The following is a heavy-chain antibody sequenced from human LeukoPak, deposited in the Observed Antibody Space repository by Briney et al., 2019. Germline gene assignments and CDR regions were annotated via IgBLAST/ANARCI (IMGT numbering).Heavy chain of an antibody. CDR2: ISNHGNDG. J-gene: IGHJ4*02. V-gene: IGHV3-30*01. D-gene: IGHD3-22*01. CDR3: TRDRGPMNDFDS. Sequence: GRSLRLSCAASGFTFTNYAMHWARQTPGKGLEWVAVISNHGNDGFYADSVKGRFTISRDNSKNTLYLQMDSLRPEDTAVYYCTRDRGPMNDFDSWGQGTLVTVSS. CDR1: GFTFTNYA.